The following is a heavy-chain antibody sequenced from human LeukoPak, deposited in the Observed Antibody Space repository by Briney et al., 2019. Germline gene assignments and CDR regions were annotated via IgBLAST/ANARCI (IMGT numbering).Heavy chain of an antibody. V-gene: IGHV4-30-2*01. CDR3: ARTSSLAQTFDY. CDR1: GGSISSGGYS. CDR2: IYHSGTT. Sequence: SQTLSLTCAVSGGSISSGGYSWGWIRQPPGKGLEWIGYIYHSGTTYYNPSLKSRVTISVDRSKNQFSLRLSSVTAADTAAYYCARTSSLAQTFDYWGQGTLSPSPQ. J-gene: IGHJ4*02. D-gene: IGHD3-16*01.